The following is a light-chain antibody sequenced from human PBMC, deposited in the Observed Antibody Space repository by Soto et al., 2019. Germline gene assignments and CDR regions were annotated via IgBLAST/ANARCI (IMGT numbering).Light chain of an antibody. CDR2: DAS. J-gene: IGKJ5*01. CDR1: QSVSGD. CDR3: QQYQNWPLIT. Sequence: EIVLTQSPATLSVSPGERATLSCRASQSVSGDLAWYHHKPGQAPRLLIYDASTRALDTPARFAGSGSGTEFTLTISSLQSEDFADYYCQQYQNWPLITFGQGTRLEN. V-gene: IGKV3-15*01.